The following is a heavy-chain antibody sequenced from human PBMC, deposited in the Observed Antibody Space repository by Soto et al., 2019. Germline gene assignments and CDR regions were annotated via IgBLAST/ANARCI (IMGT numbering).Heavy chain of an antibody. CDR2: IIPILGIA. D-gene: IGHD5-12*01. Sequence: QVQLVQSGAEVKKPGSSVKVSCKASGGTFSSYTISWVRQAPGQGLEWMGRIIPILGIANYAQKFQGRVTITADKSTSTAYMELSSLRSEDTAVYYCARDGLVDSGYGPLDYWGQGTLVTVSS. CDR3: ARDGLVDSGYGPLDY. J-gene: IGHJ4*02. V-gene: IGHV1-69*08. CDR1: GGTFSSYT.